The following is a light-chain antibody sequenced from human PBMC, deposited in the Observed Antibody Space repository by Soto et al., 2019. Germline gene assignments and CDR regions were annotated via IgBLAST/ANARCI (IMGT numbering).Light chain of an antibody. CDR2: RAS. CDR1: QSLGGN. Sequence: VMTQSPATLSVSPGDTATLSCRASQSLGGNLAWYQQKPGQAPRLLIFRASSRVTGVPARFSASGSGTEFTLTISGLQSEDFAVYYCQQYSNWPPWTFGPGTKVDIK. V-gene: IGKV3-15*01. CDR3: QQYSNWPPWT. J-gene: IGKJ1*01.